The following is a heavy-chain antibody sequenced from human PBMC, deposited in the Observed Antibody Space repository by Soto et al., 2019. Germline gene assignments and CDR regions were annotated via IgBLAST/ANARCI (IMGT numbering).Heavy chain of an antibody. V-gene: IGHV3-23*01. Sequence: GSLRLSCAASGFTFSNYALSWVRQAPGRGLEWVSSISGSGGSTYYADSVNGRFTISRDNSKHTLYLQMNSLRAEDTAVYHCAKVGGDFWSGYYKFAWFDPWG. J-gene: IGHJ5*02. CDR3: AKVGGDFWSGYYKFAWFDP. D-gene: IGHD3-3*01. CDR1: GFTFSNYA. CDR2: ISGSGGST.